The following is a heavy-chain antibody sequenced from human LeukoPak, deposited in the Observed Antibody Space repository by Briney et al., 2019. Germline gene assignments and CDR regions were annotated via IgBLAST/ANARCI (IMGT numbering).Heavy chain of an antibody. CDR3: AKDSYYDFWSGYPREYYFDY. J-gene: IGHJ4*02. V-gene: IGHV3-23*01. D-gene: IGHD3-3*01. Sequence: GGSLRLSCAASGFTFSSYAMSWVRQAPGKGLEWASAIIGSGGSTYYADSVKGRFTISRDNSKNTLYLQMNSLRAEDTAVYYCAKDSYYDFWSGYPREYYFDYWGQGTLVTVSS. CDR1: GFTFSSYA. CDR2: IIGSGGST.